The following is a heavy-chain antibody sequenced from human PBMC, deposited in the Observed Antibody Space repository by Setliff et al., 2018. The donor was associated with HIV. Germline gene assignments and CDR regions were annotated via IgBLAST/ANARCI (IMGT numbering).Heavy chain of an antibody. D-gene: IGHD6-19*01. J-gene: IGHJ3*01. Sequence: ASVKVSCKASGYTFTSYGISWVRQAPGQGLEWMGWISGYNGNTKYVQKYQGRVTMTTETSTSKVYMELRTLRSDDTAVYYCARVPYRSAWFSGGHDALDVWGQGTMVTVSS. CDR3: ARVPYRSAWFSGGHDALDV. CDR2: ISGYNGNT. CDR1: GYTFTSYG. V-gene: IGHV1-18*01.